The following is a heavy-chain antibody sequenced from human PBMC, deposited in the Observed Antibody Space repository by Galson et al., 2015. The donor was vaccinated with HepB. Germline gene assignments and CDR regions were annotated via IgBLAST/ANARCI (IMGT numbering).Heavy chain of an antibody. Sequence: SLRLSCAASGFSFTRYAMNWVRQAPGKGLEWVSSITSGGGESYYLDSVKGRFTVSRDNTKNTLLLQLNRLRAEDTAMYFCANDGIMGANQHYHFHSWGQGTLVTVSS. V-gene: IGHV3-23*01. CDR3: ANDGIMGANQHYHFHS. CDR2: ITSGGGES. CDR1: GFSFTRYA. J-gene: IGHJ4*02. D-gene: IGHD1-26*01.